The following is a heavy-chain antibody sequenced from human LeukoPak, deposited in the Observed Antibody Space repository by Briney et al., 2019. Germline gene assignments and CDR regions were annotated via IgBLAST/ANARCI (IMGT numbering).Heavy chain of an antibody. CDR2: ISGSGGST. V-gene: IGHV3-23*01. D-gene: IGHD3-10*01. CDR1: GFTFSSYA. Sequence: GGSLRLSCAASGFTFSSYAMSWVRQAPGKGLEWVSAISGSGGSTYYADSVKGRFTISRDNSKNTLYLQMNSLRAEDTAVYYCAKDNVLLWFGELSFFDYWGQGTPVTVSS. J-gene: IGHJ4*02. CDR3: AKDNVLLWFGELSFFDY.